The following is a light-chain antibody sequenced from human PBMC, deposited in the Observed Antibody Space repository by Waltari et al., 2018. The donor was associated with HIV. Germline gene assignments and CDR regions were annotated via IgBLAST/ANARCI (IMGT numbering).Light chain of an antibody. Sequence: SYVLTQPPSVSVAPGQTASMTCGGNNMGGKNVHWYQQKPGQAPVLLVYDTSDRPSGIPERIAGSKAGNTAARTISRVEAGDEADYYCQVWDSSSDDWVFGGGTKLTVL. CDR1: NMGGKN. CDR2: DTS. V-gene: IGLV3-21*02. J-gene: IGLJ3*02. CDR3: QVWDSSSDDWV.